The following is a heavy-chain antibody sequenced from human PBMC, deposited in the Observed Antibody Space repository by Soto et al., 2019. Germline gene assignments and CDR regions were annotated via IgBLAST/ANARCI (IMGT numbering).Heavy chain of an antibody. CDR1: AFTFSSYA. V-gene: IGHV3-23*01. J-gene: IGHJ4*02. Sequence: EVQLLESGGGLVQPGGSLRLSCAASAFTFSSYAMSWVRQSPGKGLEWVSGISGSGISTYYADSVKGRFSISRDNSKKTLYLQMDSLRAEDTAVYYCARDPGAITVAGNFDYWGQGTLVNVSS. CDR3: ARDPGAITVAGNFDY. CDR2: ISGSGIST. D-gene: IGHD6-19*01.